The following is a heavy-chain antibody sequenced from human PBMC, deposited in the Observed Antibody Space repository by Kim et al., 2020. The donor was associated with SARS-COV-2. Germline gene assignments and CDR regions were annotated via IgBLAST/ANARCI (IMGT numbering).Heavy chain of an antibody. V-gene: IGHV4-31*03. CDR1: GGSISSGGYY. D-gene: IGHD3-22*01. J-gene: IGHJ3*02. CDR3: ARDPARDSSGYYRGFVSLHDAFDI. CDR2: IYYSGST. Sequence: SETLSLTCTVSGGSISSGGYYWSWIRQHPGKGLEWIGYIYYSGSTYYNPSLKSRVTISVDTSKNQFSLKLSSVTAADTAVYYCARDPARDSSGYYRGFVSLHDAFDIWGQGTMGTVSS.